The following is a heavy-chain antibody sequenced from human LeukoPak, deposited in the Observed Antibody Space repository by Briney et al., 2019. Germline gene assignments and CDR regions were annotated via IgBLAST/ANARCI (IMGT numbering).Heavy chain of an antibody. CDR1: GFTFSDYG. V-gene: IGHV3-33*01. D-gene: IGHD3-10*01. J-gene: IGHJ4*02. CDR2: IWYDGSNK. Sequence: GRPLRLSCAASGFTFSDYGMHWVRQAPGKGLEWVAVIWYDGSNKNYADSVKGRFTISRDTSKNTLYLQMNSLRADATALYYCARDLRNDYGSGSYYFDYWGQGTLVTVSS. CDR3: ARDLRNDYGSGSYYFDY.